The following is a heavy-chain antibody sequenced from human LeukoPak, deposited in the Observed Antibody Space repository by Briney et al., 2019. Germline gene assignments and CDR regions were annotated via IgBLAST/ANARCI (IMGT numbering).Heavy chain of an antibody. CDR1: DGSISSNTYY. J-gene: IGHJ4*02. Sequence: SETLSLTCTVSDGSISSNTYYWGWIRQPPGKGLEWIGSIYYSGSTYYNPSLKSRVTISVDTSKNQFSLKLSSVTAADTAVYYCARDGGRALGGSTSCYGYWGQGTLVTVSS. D-gene: IGHD2-2*01. CDR3: ARDGGRALGGSTSCYGY. V-gene: IGHV4-39*07. CDR2: IYYSGST.